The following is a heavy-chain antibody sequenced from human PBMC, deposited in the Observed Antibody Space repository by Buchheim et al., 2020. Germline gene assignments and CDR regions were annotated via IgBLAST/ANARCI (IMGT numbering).Heavy chain of an antibody. CDR3: AKGTAVVVIIDY. V-gene: IGHV3-30*18. Sequence: QVQLVESGGGVVQPGRSLRLSCAASGFTFSSYGMHWVRQAPGKGLEWVAVISYDGSNKYYADSVKGRFTISRDNSKNTLYLQMNSLRAEDTAVYYCAKGTAVVVIIDYWGQGTL. CDR2: ISYDGSNK. J-gene: IGHJ4*02. CDR1: GFTFSSYG. D-gene: IGHD2-21*01.